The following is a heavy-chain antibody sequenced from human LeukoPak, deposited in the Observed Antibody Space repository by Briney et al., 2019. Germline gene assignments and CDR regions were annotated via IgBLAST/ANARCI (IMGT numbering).Heavy chain of an antibody. J-gene: IGHJ3*02. V-gene: IGHV3-74*01. CDR1: GFTFNTYW. CDR2: INSDGSST. CDR3: ARDYGYASDI. D-gene: IGHD3-16*01. Sequence: GVSLRPSCAASGFTFNTYWMHWVRQAPGKGLVWVSRINSDGSSTNYADSVKGRFTISRDNAKNTLFLQMNSLRAEDTAVYYCARDYGYASDIWGQGTMVTVSS.